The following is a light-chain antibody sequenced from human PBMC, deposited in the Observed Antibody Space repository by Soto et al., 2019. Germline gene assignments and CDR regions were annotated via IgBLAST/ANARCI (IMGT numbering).Light chain of an antibody. Sequence: EIVLTQSPATLSLSPGERATLSCRASQSVSSFLAWYQQKPGQAPRLLIYDASNKATCIPARFSGSGSGTDFTLTSRRLEPEDFAVYFCQHYVYPQWTFGPGTKVDIK. J-gene: IGKJ1*01. V-gene: IGKV3-11*01. CDR3: QHYVYPQWT. CDR2: DAS. CDR1: QSVSSF.